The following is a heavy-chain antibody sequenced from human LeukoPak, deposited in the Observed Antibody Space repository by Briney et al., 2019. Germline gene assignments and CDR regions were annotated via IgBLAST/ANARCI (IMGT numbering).Heavy chain of an antibody. J-gene: IGHJ3*02. Sequence: PSETLSLTCTVSGGSISSGDYYWSWIRQPPGKGREWIGYIYYSGSTYYNPSLKSRVTISVDTSKNQFSLKLSSVTAADTAVYYCARDDYALGYAFDIWGQGTMVTVSS. V-gene: IGHV4-30-4*08. CDR1: GGSISSGDYY. CDR2: IYYSGST. CDR3: ARDDYALGYAFDI. D-gene: IGHD4-17*01.